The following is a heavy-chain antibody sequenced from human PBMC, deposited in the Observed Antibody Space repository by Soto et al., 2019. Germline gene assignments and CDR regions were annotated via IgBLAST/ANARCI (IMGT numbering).Heavy chain of an antibody. CDR1: GYSFTTYW. CDR2: IYPGDSDT. J-gene: IGHJ3*02. V-gene: IGHV5-51*01. CDR3: ARRFLQYDGFDI. Sequence: XESLKVYCKSSGYSFTTYWIGWVRQMPGKGLEWMGIIYPGDSDTRYSPSFQGQVTISADKSISTAYLQWSSLKASDTAMYYCARRFLQYDGFDIWGQGTMVTVSS. D-gene: IGHD4-4*01.